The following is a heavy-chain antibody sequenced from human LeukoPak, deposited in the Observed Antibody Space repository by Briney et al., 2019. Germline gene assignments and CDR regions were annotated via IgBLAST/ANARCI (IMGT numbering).Heavy chain of an antibody. CDR1: GASISSNNW. CDR2: FYHSGNT. J-gene: IGHJ4*02. Sequence: PSETLSLTCAVSGASISSNNWWSWVRQPPGKGLEWLGEFYHSGNTNYNPSLQSRVTISVDKSKNQFSLRLISVTAADTAMYYCAREGSMTNPSFDYWGQGTLVTVSS. V-gene: IGHV4-4*02. CDR3: AREGSMTNPSFDY.